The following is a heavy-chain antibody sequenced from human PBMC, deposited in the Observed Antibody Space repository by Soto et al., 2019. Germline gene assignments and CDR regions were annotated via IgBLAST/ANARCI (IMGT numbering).Heavy chain of an antibody. Sequence: QVHLVQSGAEVKKPGASVKVSCKASGCTFTNYDINWVRQAPGQGLEWMGWISTYTGNTNYAQKLQGRVTMTTDTSTSTAYMELRSLRSDDTAVYYCARGYYYGSGRPTPGGMDVWGQGTTVTVSS. D-gene: IGHD3-10*01. CDR3: ARGYYYGSGRPTPGGMDV. CDR1: GCTFTNYD. V-gene: IGHV1-18*01. J-gene: IGHJ6*02. CDR2: ISTYTGNT.